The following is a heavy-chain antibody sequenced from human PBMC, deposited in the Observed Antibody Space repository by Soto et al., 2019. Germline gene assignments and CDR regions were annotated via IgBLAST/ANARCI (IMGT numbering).Heavy chain of an antibody. V-gene: IGHV1-18*01. J-gene: IGHJ6*02. CDR2: INTYNGNT. Sequence: QVQLVQSGAEVKNPGASVKVSCKTSGYIFTNYGIGWARQAPGQGLEWMGWINTYNGNTNYAQNLQGRLTLTTDTSTSIAYMELRSLRSNDTAIYYCAMVDVYVTPSPQDVWGQGTTVNVSS. CDR1: GYIFTNYG. CDR3: AMVDVYVTPSPQDV. D-gene: IGHD3-16*01.